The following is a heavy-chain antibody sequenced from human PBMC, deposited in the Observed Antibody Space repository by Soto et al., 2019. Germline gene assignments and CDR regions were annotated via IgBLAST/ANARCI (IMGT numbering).Heavy chain of an antibody. V-gene: IGHV3-33*01. CDR3: ARDQIVYYDFWSLDY. CDR1: GFTFSSYG. J-gene: IGHJ4*02. D-gene: IGHD3-3*01. CDR2: IWYDGSNK. Sequence: GGSLRLSCAASGFTFSSYGMHWVRQAPGKGLEWVAVIWYDGSNKYYADSVKGRFTISRDNSKNTLYLQMNSLRAEDTAVYYCARDQIVYYDFWSLDYWGQGTLVTVSS.